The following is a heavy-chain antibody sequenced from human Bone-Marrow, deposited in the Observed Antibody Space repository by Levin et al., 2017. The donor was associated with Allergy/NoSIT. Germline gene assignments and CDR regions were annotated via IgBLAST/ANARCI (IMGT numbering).Heavy chain of an antibody. Sequence: GGSLRLSCAASGIKFTDYAMSWVRQAPGKGLEWVSAIYNSAGTTYYADSVKGRFTFSRDISKNTVYLQMNSLRGEDTATYYCAKDRWLPEGMVPNRPFDYWGQGTLVTVSS. J-gene: IGHJ4*02. CDR3: AKDRWLPEGMVPNRPFDY. CDR2: IYNSAGTT. D-gene: IGHD4/OR15-4a*01. CDR1: GIKFTDYA. V-gene: IGHV3-23*01.